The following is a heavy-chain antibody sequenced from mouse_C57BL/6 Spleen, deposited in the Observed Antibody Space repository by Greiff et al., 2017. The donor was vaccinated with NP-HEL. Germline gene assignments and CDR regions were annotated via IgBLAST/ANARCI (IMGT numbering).Heavy chain of an antibody. J-gene: IGHJ3*01. CDR2: IDPSDSYT. D-gene: IGHD2-4*01. V-gene: IGHV1-50*01. Sequence: QVQLQQPGAELVKPGASVKLSCKASGYTFTSYWMQWVKQRPGQGLEWIGEIDPSDSYTNYNQQFKGKATLTVETSSSKAYMQLSSLTSEDSAVYDCASRGDYGGFAYWGQGTLVTVSA. CDR3: ASRGDYGGFAY. CDR1: GYTFTSYW.